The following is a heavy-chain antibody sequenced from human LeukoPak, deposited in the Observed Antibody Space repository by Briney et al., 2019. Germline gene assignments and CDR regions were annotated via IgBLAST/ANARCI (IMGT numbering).Heavy chain of an antibody. V-gene: IGHV3-23*01. J-gene: IGHJ4*02. D-gene: IGHD3-3*01. Sequence: GGSLRLSCVVSGFTFSNHAMSWVRQAPGKGLECVSGISGSGGSTYYADSVKGRFTISRDNSKNTLYLQMNSLRAEDTAVYYCAKGPTNWSGYPVDYWGQGTLVTVSS. CDR3: AKGPTNWSGYPVDY. CDR1: GFTFSNHA. CDR2: ISGSGGST.